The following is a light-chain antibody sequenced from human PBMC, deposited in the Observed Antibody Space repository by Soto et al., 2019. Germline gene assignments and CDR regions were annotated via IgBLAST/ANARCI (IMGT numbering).Light chain of an antibody. CDR2: GAS. CDR1: QSVSNNY. J-gene: IGKJ1*01. Sequence: NGLTQSPGTLSLSPGERATLSCRASQSVSNNYLAWYQQKPGQAPRLLIYGASNRATGIPDRFSGSGSGTDFTLTIIRLEPEDFAVYYCQQYGSSGTFGQGTKVDIK. V-gene: IGKV3-20*01. CDR3: QQYGSSGT.